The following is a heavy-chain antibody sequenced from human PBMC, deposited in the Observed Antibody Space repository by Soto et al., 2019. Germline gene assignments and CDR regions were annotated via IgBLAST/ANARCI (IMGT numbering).Heavy chain of an antibody. CDR1: GFTFSGSA. CDR2: IRSKANSYAT. V-gene: IGHV3-73*01. J-gene: IGHJ4*02. CDR3: TRLWESGGSDY. Sequence: EVQLVESGGGLVQPGGSLKLSCAASGFTFSGSAMHWVRQASGKGLEWVGRIRSKANSYATAYAASVKGRFTISRDDSKNTAYLQMNSLKTEDTAVYYCTRLWESGGSDYWGQGTLVTVSS. D-gene: IGHD1-26*01.